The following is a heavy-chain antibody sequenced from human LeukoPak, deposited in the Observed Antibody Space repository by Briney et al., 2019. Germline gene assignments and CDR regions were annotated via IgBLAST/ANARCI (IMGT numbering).Heavy chain of an antibody. J-gene: IGHJ5*02. D-gene: IGHD6-13*01. CDR2: ISAYNGNT. CDR3: ARDKDLARSYYFRGIAAAGSWFDP. CDR1: GYTFTSYG. Sequence: GASVKVSCKASGYTFTSYGISWVRQAPGQGLEWMGWISAYNGNTNYAQKLQSRVTMTTDTSTSTAYMELRSLRSDDTAVYYCARDKDLARSYYFRGIAAAGSWFDPWGQGTLVTVSS. V-gene: IGHV1-18*01.